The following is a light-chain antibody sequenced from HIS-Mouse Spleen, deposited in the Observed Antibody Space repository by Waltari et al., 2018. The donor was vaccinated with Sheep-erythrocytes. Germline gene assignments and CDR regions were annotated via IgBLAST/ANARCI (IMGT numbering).Light chain of an antibody. CDR2: AAS. J-gene: IGKJ3*01. CDR1: QSISRY. Sequence: DIQMTQSPSSLSASVGDRVTITCRASQSISRYLNWYQQKPGKAPKLLIYAASSLQSGVTSRFSGSGSGTDFTLTISSLQTEDFATYYCPQSYSTPQFTFGPGTKVDIK. CDR3: PQSYSTPQFT. V-gene: IGKV1-39*01.